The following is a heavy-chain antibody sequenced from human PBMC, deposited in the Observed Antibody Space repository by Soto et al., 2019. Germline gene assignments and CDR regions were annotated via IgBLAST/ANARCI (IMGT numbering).Heavy chain of an antibody. V-gene: IGHV3-30-3*01. Sequence: PGGSLRLSCAASGFTFSSYAMHWVRQAPGKGLEWVAVISYDGSNKYYADSVKGRFTISRDNSKNTLYLQMNSLRSEDTAVYYCARDLEQQLPLDYRGQGTLVTVSS. CDR3: ARDLEQQLPLDY. J-gene: IGHJ4*02. CDR2: ISYDGSNK. CDR1: GFTFSSYA. D-gene: IGHD6-13*01.